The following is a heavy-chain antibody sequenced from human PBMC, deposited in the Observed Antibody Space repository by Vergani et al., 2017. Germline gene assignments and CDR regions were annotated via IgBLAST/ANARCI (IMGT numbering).Heavy chain of an antibody. CDR3: AKWGGPYCSGGSCYHPFDY. Sequence: QVQLVESGGGVVQPGRSLRLSCAASGFTFSSYGMHWVRQAPGKGLEWVAVIWYDGSNKYYADSVKGRFTISRDNSKNTLYLQMNSLRAEDTAVYYCAKWGGPYCSGGSCYHPFDYWGQGTLVTVSS. CDR1: GFTFSSYG. V-gene: IGHV3-33*06. J-gene: IGHJ4*02. D-gene: IGHD2-15*01. CDR2: IWYDGSNK.